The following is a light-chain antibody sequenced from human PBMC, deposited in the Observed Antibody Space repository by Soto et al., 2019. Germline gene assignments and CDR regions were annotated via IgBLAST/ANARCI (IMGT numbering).Light chain of an antibody. V-gene: IGKV3-20*01. CDR2: GAS. CDR1: QSVSSNY. J-gene: IGKJ2*01. CDR3: KQYGRSPMFT. Sequence: EIVLTQSPGTLSLSPGERATLSCRASQSVSSNYLAWYQQKPGQAPRLLIYGASRGAAGIPDRFSGSGSGTDFTLTISRLEPEDLAVYFCKQYGRSPMFTIGQGTKLEIK.